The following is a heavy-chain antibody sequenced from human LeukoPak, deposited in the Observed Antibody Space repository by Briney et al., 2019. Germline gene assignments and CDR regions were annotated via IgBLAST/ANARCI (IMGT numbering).Heavy chain of an antibody. V-gene: IGHV4-59*12. CDR3: ARESSQTTVTH. D-gene: IGHD4-17*01. CDR1: GGSISSYY. Sequence: PSETLSLTCTVSGGSISSYYWSWIRQPPGKGLEWIGYIYYSGSTNYNPSLKSRVTISVDTSKNQFSLKLSSVTAADTAVYYCARESSQTTVTHWGQGTLVIVSS. CDR2: IYYSGST. J-gene: IGHJ4*02.